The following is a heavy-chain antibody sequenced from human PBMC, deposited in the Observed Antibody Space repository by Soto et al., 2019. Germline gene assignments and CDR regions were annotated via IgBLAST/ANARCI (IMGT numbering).Heavy chain of an antibody. Sequence: QVHLVESGGGVVQPGKSLRLSCAASGFTFSSYGMHWVRQAPGMRLEWVPIISYDGSNQYYADSVKGRFTISRHNSKNTLYLQMNSLRAEDTAVYYCAKRRQLGDYYYYGMDVWGQGTTVTVSS. CDR1: GFTFSSYG. CDR3: AKRRQLGDYYYYGMDV. J-gene: IGHJ6*02. D-gene: IGHD3-10*01. V-gene: IGHV3-30*18. CDR2: ISYDGSNQ.